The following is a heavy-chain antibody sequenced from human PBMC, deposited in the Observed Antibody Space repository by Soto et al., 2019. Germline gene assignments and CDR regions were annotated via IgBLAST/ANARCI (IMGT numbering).Heavy chain of an antibody. J-gene: IGHJ3*02. V-gene: IGHV2-5*01. CDR3: ARGLAARQVFDFDI. D-gene: IGHD6-6*01. CDR2: IYWSGDE. CDR1: GFSLSTSGVG. Sequence: QGTLKESGPTLVKPTQTLTLTCSFSGFSLSTSGVGVGWNRQSPGKALEWLAHIYWSGDEHYRPSLKTRLTITKNTSKNRVVVTMTNFNPGNTATYYCARGLAARQVFDFDIWGQGTMVVVSS.